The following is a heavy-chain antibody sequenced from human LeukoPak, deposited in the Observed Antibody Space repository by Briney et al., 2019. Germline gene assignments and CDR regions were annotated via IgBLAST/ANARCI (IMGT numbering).Heavy chain of an antibody. Sequence: PGGSLRLSCAASGFTFSSYWMQWVRQAPGKGLEWVSYISSSSTTIYYADSVKGRFTISRDNAKNSLYLQMDSLGAEDTAVYYCALRRGGCSGGTCYQYFDYWGQGTLVTVSS. CDR3: ALRRGGCSGGTCYQYFDY. J-gene: IGHJ4*02. V-gene: IGHV3-48*04. CDR1: GFTFSSYW. D-gene: IGHD2-15*01. CDR2: ISSSSTTI.